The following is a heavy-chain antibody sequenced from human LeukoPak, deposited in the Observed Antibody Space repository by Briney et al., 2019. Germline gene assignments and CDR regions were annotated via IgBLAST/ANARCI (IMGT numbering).Heavy chain of an antibody. CDR1: GGSFSGYY. J-gene: IGHJ3*02. Sequence: TSETLSLTCAVYGGSFSGYYWSWIRQPPGKGLEWIGEINHSGSTNYNPSLKSRVTISVDTSKNQFSLKLSSVTAADTAVYYCARDRANDYTDAFDIWGQGTMVTVSS. D-gene: IGHD2-2*02. CDR3: ARDRANDYTDAFDI. V-gene: IGHV4-34*09. CDR2: INHSGST.